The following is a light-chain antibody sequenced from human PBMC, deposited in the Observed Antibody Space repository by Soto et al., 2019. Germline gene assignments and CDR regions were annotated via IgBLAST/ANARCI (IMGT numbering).Light chain of an antibody. J-gene: IGKJ1*01. CDR1: QSVFYSSINNNF. Sequence: DIVMTQSPDSLAVSLGERATINCKSSQSVFYSSINNNFLGWYQQRPGQPPKLLIYCASTRESVVPDRFSGSRSETDFTLTISSMQAEDAAIYYCQQYHSTPWTFGQANKGEIK. V-gene: IGKV4-1*01. CDR2: CAS. CDR3: QQYHSTPWT.